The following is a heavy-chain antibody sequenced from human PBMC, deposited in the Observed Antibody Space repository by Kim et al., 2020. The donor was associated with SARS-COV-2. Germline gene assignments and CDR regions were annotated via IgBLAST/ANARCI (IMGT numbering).Heavy chain of an antibody. CDR1: GFTFSDYY. D-gene: IGHD6-19*01. J-gene: IGHJ4*02. Sequence: GGSLRLSCAASGFTFSDYYMSWIRQAPGKGLEWVSYISSSSSYTNYADSMKGRFTISRDNAKNSLYLQMNSLRAEDTAVYYCARAGDAVAGVDYWGQGTLVTVSS. V-gene: IGHV3-11*05. CDR3: ARAGDAVAGVDY. CDR2: ISSSSSYT.